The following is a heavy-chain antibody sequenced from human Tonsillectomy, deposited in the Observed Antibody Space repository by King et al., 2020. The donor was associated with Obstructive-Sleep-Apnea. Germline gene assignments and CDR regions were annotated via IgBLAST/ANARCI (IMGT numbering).Heavy chain of an antibody. CDR1: GGSISSGGYY. Sequence: VPLQESGPGLVKPSQTLSLTCTVSGGSISSGGYYWSWIRQHPGRGLEWIGHIYYSGNTYYNPSLKSRLTILVDTSKNQFSLSLTSVTAADTAVYYCARDQGVPGPMIRGIIRYHGMDVWGQGTTVTVSS. CDR3: ARDQGVPGPMIRGIIRYHGMDV. CDR2: IYYSGNT. V-gene: IGHV4-31*03. D-gene: IGHD3-10*01. J-gene: IGHJ6*02.